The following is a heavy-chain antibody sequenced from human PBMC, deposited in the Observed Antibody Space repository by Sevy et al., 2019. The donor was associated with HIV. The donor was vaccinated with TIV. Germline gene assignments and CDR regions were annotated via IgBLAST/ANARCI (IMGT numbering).Heavy chain of an antibody. CDR1: DGSISSYY. D-gene: IGHD6-6*01. J-gene: IGHJ6*02. CDR3: ARDLLCGSSSEVYYYGMDV. V-gene: IGHV4-4*07. CDR2: VYSSGSP. Sequence: SETLSLTCTVTDGSISSYYWSWIRQPAGKGLEWIGRVYSSGSPNYNPSLKSRVTLSLDTSKNQFSLRLSSVTAADTAVYYCARDLLCGSSSEVYYYGMDVWGQWTTVTVSS.